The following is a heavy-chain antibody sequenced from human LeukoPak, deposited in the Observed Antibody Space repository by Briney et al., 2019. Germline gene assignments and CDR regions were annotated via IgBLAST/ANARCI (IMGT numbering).Heavy chain of an antibody. CDR3: AQGDGGNSAY. V-gene: IGHV3-48*03. J-gene: IGHJ4*02. CDR2: ISSSGSTI. Sequence: GGPLRLSCAASGFTFSSHEMNWLRQALGKGLEWVSYISSSGSTIYYADSVKGRFTISRDNAKNSLYPQMNTLRAEDTAVYYCAQGDGGNSAYWGQGTLVTVSS. D-gene: IGHD4-23*01. CDR1: GFTFSSHE.